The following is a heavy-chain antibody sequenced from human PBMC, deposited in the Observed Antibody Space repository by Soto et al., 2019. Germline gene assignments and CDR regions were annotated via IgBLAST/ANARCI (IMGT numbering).Heavy chain of an antibody. Sequence: QVQLQQWGAGLLKPSETLSLTCAVYGGSFSGYYWSWIRQPPGKGLEWIGEINHSGSTNYNPSLKSRVTISVDTYKYQFSLKLSSVTAADTAVYYCARGPHTGDYYYYMDVWGNGTTVTVSS. J-gene: IGHJ6*03. CDR1: GGSFSGYY. CDR3: ARGPHTGDYYYYMDV. CDR2: INHSGST. V-gene: IGHV4-34*01. D-gene: IGHD3-10*01.